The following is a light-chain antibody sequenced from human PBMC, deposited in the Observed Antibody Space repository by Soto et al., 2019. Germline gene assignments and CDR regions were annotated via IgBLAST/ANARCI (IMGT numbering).Light chain of an antibody. CDR3: QRFYIFPYT. CDR2: TAS. CDR1: QSIGSW. Sequence: DIQLTQSPSTLSASVGDRVTITCRASQSIGSWLAWYQQTPGQAPKLLIYTASHLHSGVPSRFSGSGFGTEFTLTISSLQPDDFATYYCQRFYIFPYTFGQGTKVEI. J-gene: IGKJ2*01. V-gene: IGKV1-5*03.